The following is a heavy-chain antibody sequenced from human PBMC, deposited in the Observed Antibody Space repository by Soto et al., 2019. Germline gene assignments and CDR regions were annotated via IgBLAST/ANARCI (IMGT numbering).Heavy chain of an antibody. CDR2: IYRGRAT. J-gene: IGHJ3*02. CDR1: GFSVSNTY. Sequence: EVQLVESGGGLIQPGGSLRLSCAVSGFSVSNTYMSWVRQAPGKGLEWFSVIYRGRATYYADSVKGRFTISRDDSRNTVYLQMNSLTTEDTAVYFCARDRSDSSRADSFDIWGQGTMVTVSS. CDR3: ARDRSDSSRADSFDI. D-gene: IGHD6-25*01. V-gene: IGHV3-53*01.